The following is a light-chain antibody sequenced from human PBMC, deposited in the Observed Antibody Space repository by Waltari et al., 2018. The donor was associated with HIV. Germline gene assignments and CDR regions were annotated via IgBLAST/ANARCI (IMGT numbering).Light chain of an antibody. CDR2: RNN. V-gene: IGLV1-47*01. CDR3: ATWDDSLTGVV. CDR1: SSTIGSNF. J-gene: IGLJ2*01. Sequence: QYVLTQPPSASGTPGQRVTISCSGRSSTIGSNFVYWYQPFPGAPPRLLLYRNNQRPSGVPDRFSGSKSGTSASLDISGLRPEDEADYYCATWDDSLTGVVFGGGTKVTVL.